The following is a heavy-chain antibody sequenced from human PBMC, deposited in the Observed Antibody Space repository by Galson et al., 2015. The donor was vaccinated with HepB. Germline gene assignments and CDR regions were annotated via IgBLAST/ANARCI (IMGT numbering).Heavy chain of an antibody. D-gene: IGHD2-2*01. Sequence: ETLSLTCTVSGGSISSSSYYWGWIRQPPGKGLERIGSIYYSGSTYYNPSLKSRVTISVDTSKNQFSLKLSSVTAADTAVYYCARHFVRRRDRTSHKSNNWFDPWGQGTLVTVSS. CDR2: IYYSGST. V-gene: IGHV4-39*01. J-gene: IGHJ5*02. CDR1: GGSISSSSYY. CDR3: ARHFVRRRDRTSHKSNNWFDP.